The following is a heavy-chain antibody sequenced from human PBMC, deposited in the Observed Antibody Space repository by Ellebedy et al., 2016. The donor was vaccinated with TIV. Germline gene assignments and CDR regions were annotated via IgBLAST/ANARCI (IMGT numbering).Heavy chain of an antibody. CDR3: ARDHRPDSSGYYFDY. CDR1: GYTFTGYY. V-gene: IGHV1-46*01. J-gene: IGHJ4*02. D-gene: IGHD3-22*01. CDR2: INPSGGST. Sequence: ASVKVSCXASGYTFTGYYMHWVRQAPGQGLEWMGIINPSGGSTSYAQKFQGRVTMTRDTSTSTVYMELSSLRSEDTAVYYCARDHRPDSSGYYFDYWGQGTLVTVSS.